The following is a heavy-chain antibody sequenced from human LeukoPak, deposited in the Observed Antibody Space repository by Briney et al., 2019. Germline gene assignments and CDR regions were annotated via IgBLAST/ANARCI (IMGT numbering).Heavy chain of an antibody. J-gene: IGHJ3*02. CDR2: IYTSGNT. V-gene: IGHV4-4*07. CDR1: GGSISSYY. D-gene: IGHD6-25*01. Sequence: SETLSLTCTVSGGSISSYYWSWIRQPAGKGLEWIGRIYTSGNTNYSPSVKSRVTMSVDTSKNQFSLKLSSVTAADTAVYYCARDSGPAAGGAFDIWGQGTMVTVSS. CDR3: ARDSGPAAGGAFDI.